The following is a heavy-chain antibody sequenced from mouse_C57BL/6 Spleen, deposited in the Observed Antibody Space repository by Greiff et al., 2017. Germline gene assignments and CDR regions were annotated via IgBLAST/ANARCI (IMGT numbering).Heavy chain of an antibody. Sequence: VQLQQSGAELVRPGASVKLSCTASGFNIKDDYMHWVKQRPEQGLEWIGWIDPENGDTEYASKFQGKATITADTSSNTAYLQLSSLTSEDTAVYYCTTGGYSNRYAMDYWGQGTSVTVSS. D-gene: IGHD2-5*01. J-gene: IGHJ4*01. CDR2: IDPENGDT. V-gene: IGHV14-4*01. CDR3: TTGGYSNRYAMDY. CDR1: GFNIKDDY.